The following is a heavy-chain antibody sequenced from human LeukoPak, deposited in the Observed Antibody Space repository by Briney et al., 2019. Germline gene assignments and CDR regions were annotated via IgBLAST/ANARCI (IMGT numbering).Heavy chain of an antibody. CDR3: ARDRVSGSGSIDY. CDR2: ISSSSSTI. Sequence: GGSLRLSCAASGFTFSSYEMNWVRQAPGKGLEWVSYISSSSSTIYYADSVKGRFTISRDNAKNSLYLQMNSLRAEDTAVYYCARDRVSGSGSIDYWGQGTLVTVSS. V-gene: IGHV3-48*03. J-gene: IGHJ4*02. D-gene: IGHD3-10*01. CDR1: GFTFSSYE.